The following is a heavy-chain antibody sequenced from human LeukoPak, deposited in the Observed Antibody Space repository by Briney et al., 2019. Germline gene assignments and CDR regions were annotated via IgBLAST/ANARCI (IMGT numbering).Heavy chain of an antibody. J-gene: IGHJ3*02. CDR3: TRGFVAFDI. CDR2: IGIAGDT. Sequence: GGSLRLSCAASGFPFSSYDMHWVRQPTGRGLEWVSGIGIAGDTYYAGSVKDRFTISRDNAQNSLYLQLNNVGAGDTAVYYCTRGFVAFDIWGQGTMVTVPS. V-gene: IGHV3-13*01. D-gene: IGHD2-21*01. CDR1: GFPFSSYD.